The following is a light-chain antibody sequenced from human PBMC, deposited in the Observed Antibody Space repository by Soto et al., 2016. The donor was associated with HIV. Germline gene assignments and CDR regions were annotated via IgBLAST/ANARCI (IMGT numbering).Light chain of an antibody. CDR3: QQLNSYHTWT. Sequence: DIQLTQSPSFLSASVRDRVTITCRASQDISNYLAWYQQKPGKAPKLLIYTASTLQSGVPSRFSGSGSGTEFTLTISSLQPEDFATYYCQQLNSYHTWTFGQGTKVE. CDR2: TAS. CDR1: QDISNY. V-gene: IGKV1-9*01. J-gene: IGKJ1*01.